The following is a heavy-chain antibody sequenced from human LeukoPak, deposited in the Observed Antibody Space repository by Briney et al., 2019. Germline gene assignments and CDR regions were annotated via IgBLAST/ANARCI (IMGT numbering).Heavy chain of an antibody. CDR1: GFTFSSYA. CDR2: ISYDGRNK. D-gene: IGHD3-10*02. Sequence: GGSLGLSCAASGFTFSSYAMHWVRQAPGKGLEWVAVISYDGRNKYYTDSVKGRFPISRDNSKNTLYLQMNSLRAEDTAVYYCAELGITMIGGVWGKGTTVTISS. V-gene: IGHV3-30*04. J-gene: IGHJ6*04. CDR3: AELGITMIGGV.